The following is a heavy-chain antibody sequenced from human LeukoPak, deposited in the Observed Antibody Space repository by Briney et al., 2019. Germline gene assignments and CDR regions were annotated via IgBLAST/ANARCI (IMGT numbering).Heavy chain of an antibody. CDR1: GYTFTGYY. V-gene: IGHV1-2*02. CDR2: INPNSGGT. CDR3: ARWPGYSGYDYRDY. J-gene: IGHJ4*02. D-gene: IGHD5-12*01. Sequence: GASVKVSCKASGYTFTGYYMHWVRQAPGQGLEWMVWINPNSGGTNYAQKFQGRVTMTRDTSISTAYMELSRLRSDDTAVYYCARWPGYSGYDYRDYWGQGTLVTVSS.